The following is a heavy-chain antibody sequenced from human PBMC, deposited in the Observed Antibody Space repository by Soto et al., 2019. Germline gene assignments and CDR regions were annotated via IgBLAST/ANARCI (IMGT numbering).Heavy chain of an antibody. J-gene: IGHJ6*02. Sequence: EVQLLESGGGLVQPGGSLRLSCAASGFTFSSYAMSWVRQAPGKGLEWVSAISGSGGSTYYEDSVKGRFTISRDNSKNTLYLQMNSLRAEDTAVYYCAKDPSYSSGYYYYYGMDVWGQGTTVTVSS. CDR3: AKDPSYSSGYYYYYGMDV. V-gene: IGHV3-23*01. D-gene: IGHD6-19*01. CDR2: ISGSGGST. CDR1: GFTFSSYA.